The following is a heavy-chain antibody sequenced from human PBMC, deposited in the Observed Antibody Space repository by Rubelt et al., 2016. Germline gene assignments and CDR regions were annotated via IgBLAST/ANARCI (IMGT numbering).Heavy chain of an antibody. Sequence: QVQLQQWGAGLLKPSETLSLTCAVYGGSFSGYYWSWIRQPPGKGLEWIGEINHSGSTNYNPSRKGGGTYSGATSTNQFCRKLRAWTAADTAVYYCATETGIAAAGDWGQGTLVTVSS. D-gene: IGHD6-13*01. CDR3: ATETGIAAAGD. CDR2: INHSGST. V-gene: IGHV4-34*01. CDR1: GGSFSGYY. J-gene: IGHJ4*02.